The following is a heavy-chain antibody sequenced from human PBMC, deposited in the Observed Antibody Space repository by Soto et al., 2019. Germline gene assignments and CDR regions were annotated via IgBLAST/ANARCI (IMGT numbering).Heavy chain of an antibody. CDR3: ARGPGYPYFDY. V-gene: IGHV1-46*01. Sequence: ASVKVSCKASGYTLTRYYMSWVRQAPGQGLEWMGIINPSHGSTNYAQKFQGRVTMTRDTSTSTVYMELSSLRSEDTAVYYCARGPGYPYFDYWGQGTLVTVS. CDR2: INPSHGST. CDR1: GYTLTRYY. D-gene: IGHD3-16*02. J-gene: IGHJ4*02.